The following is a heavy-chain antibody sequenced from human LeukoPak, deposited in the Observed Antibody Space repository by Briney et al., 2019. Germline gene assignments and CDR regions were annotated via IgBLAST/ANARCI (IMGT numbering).Heavy chain of an antibody. CDR2: INHSGST. CDR1: GRSFSGYY. Sequence: PSETLSLTCAVYGRSFSGYYWSWIRQPPGKGLEWIGEINHSGSTNYNPSLKSRVTISVDTSKNQFSLKLSSVTAADTAVYYCARGRRTTTHYYYGMDVWGKGTTVTVSS. J-gene: IGHJ6*04. CDR3: ARGRRTTTHYYYGMDV. V-gene: IGHV4-34*01. D-gene: IGHD2/OR15-2a*01.